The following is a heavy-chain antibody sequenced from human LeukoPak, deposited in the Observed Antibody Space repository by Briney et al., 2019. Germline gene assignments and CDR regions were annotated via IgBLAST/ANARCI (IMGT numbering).Heavy chain of an antibody. D-gene: IGHD6-19*01. J-gene: IGHJ4*02. CDR2: IYHSGST. CDR3: ARELIAVAGTGYSDY. CDR1: GYSISIGYY. Sequence: TSETLSLTCAVSGYSISIGYYWGWIRQPPGKGLEWIGSIYHSGSTYYNPSLKSRVTISVDTSKNQFSLKLSSVTAADTAVYYCARELIAVAGTGYSDYWGQGTLVTVSS. V-gene: IGHV4-38-2*02.